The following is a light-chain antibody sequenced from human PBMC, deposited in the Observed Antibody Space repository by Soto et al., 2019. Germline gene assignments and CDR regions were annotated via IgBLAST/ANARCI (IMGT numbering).Light chain of an antibody. Sequence: IQLTQSPSSLSASVGDRVTITCRASQAIRNDLVWFQQKPGKAPILLIYAASTLQSGVPPRFSGSGSGTDFTLTISSLQAEDFATYYCLQDYTYPRTCGGGTKGDIK. J-gene: IGKJ4*01. CDR3: LQDYTYPRT. V-gene: IGKV1-6*01. CDR2: AAS. CDR1: QAIRND.